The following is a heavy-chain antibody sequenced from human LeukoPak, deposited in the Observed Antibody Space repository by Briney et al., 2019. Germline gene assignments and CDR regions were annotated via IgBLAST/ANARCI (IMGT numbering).Heavy chain of an antibody. Sequence: PSETLSLTCTVSGYSISSGYYWGWIRQPPGKGLEWIGSIYHSGSTYYNPSLKSRVTISVDTSKNQFSLKLSSVTAADTAVYYCARAEYQLIGLFPRFDPWGQGTLVTVSS. J-gene: IGHJ5*02. CDR2: IYHSGST. CDR1: GYSISSGYY. CDR3: ARAEYQLIGLFPRFDP. D-gene: IGHD2-2*01. V-gene: IGHV4-38-2*02.